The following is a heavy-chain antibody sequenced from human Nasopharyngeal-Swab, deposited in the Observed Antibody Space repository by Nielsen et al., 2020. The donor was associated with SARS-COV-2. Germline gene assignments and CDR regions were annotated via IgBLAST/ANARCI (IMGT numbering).Heavy chain of an antibody. CDR1: GFTFSNYN. Sequence: GESLKISCAASGFTFSNYNMHWVRQAPGKGLEWFSYISKSSSTVYYADPVKGRITISRDNAKSSLYLQMNRLTNEDTAVYYCAREGSFVAPDTFDRWGQGTLVTVSS. CDR3: AREGSFVAPDTFDR. D-gene: IGHD5-12*01. J-gene: IGHJ4*02. CDR2: ISKSSSTV. V-gene: IGHV3-48*02.